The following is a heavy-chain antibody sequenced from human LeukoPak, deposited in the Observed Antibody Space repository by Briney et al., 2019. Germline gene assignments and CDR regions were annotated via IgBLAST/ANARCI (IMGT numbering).Heavy chain of an antibody. V-gene: IGHV4-4*07. CDR2: IYTSGST. Sequence: SETLSLTCTVSGGSISSYYWSWIRQPAGKGLEWIGRIYTSGSTNYNPSLKSRVTMSVDTSKNQFSLKLSSVTAADPAVYYSARVSGYCSSTSCPPEFDIWGQGTMVTVSS. CDR1: GGSISSYY. J-gene: IGHJ3*02. D-gene: IGHD2-2*01. CDR3: ARVSGYCSSTSCPPEFDI.